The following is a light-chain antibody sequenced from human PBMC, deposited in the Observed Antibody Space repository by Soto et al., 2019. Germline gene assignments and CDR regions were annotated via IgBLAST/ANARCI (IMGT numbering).Light chain of an antibody. CDR3: QQYNNWRTWT. CDR1: QSVSSN. J-gene: IGKJ1*01. V-gene: IGKV3-15*01. CDR2: GAS. Sequence: EIVMTQSPATLSVSPGERATLSCRASQSVSSNLAWYQQKPGQAPRLLIYGASTRATGIPARFSGSGSGTEFTLTISSLQSGDFAVYYCQQYNNWRTWTFGQGTKVEIK.